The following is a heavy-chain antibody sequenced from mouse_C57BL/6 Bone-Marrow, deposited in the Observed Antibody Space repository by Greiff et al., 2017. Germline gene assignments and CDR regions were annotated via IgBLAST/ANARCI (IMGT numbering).Heavy chain of an antibody. CDR3: ARLFTTVVATRDY. D-gene: IGHD1-1*01. V-gene: IGHV1-81*01. Sequence: VQLQQSGAELARPGASVKLSCKASGYTFTSYGISWVKQRAGQGLEWIGEIYPRSGNTYYNEKFKGKATLTADKSSSTAYMELRSLTSEDSAVYYCARLFTTVVATRDYWGQGTTLTGSS. CDR2: IYPRSGNT. CDR1: GYTFTSYG. J-gene: IGHJ2*01.